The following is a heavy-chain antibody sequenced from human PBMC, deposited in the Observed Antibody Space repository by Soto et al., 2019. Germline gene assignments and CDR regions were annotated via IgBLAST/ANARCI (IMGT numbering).Heavy chain of an antibody. D-gene: IGHD5-12*01. CDR3: ARAPGCSGYDAAEDFDY. CDR1: GGTFSSYA. V-gene: IGHV1-69*01. Sequence: QVQLEQSGAEVKKPGSSVKVSCTASGGTFSSYAISWVRQAPGQGLEWMGGIIPIFGTANYAQKVQGRVTITADDSTSTDDKKMSSLGSEDTAVYCCARAPGCSGYDAAEDFDYWGQGTMVTVSS. CDR2: IIPIFGTA. J-gene: IGHJ4*02.